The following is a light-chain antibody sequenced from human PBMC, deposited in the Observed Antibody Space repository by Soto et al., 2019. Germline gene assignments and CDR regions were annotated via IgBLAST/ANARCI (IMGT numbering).Light chain of an antibody. J-gene: IGKJ1*01. CDR1: QTISKY. Sequence: DIQMTQSPSSLSASVGDIVTITCRASQTISKYLNWYQHKPGKGPKLLVYGASTLQSGVPSRFSGSGSGTDFTLTISSLQPEDVATYYCQQSNSIPPWTFGQGTKVDIK. CDR2: GAS. CDR3: QQSNSIPPWT. V-gene: IGKV1-39*01.